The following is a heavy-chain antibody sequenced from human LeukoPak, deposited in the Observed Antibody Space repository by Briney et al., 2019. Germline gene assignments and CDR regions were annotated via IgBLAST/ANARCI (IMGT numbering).Heavy chain of an antibody. D-gene: IGHD6-13*01. V-gene: IGHV4-31*03. CDR1: GGSISSGTYY. J-gene: IGHJ4*02. Sequence: SETLSLTCTVSGGSISSGTYYWSWIRQHPGKGLEWIGYIYYSGSTYFNPSLKRRVTISVDTSKNHFSLNLSSVTAADTAVYFCARAITPAAAFDYWGQGTLVSVSS. CDR2: IYYSGST. CDR3: ARAITPAAAFDY.